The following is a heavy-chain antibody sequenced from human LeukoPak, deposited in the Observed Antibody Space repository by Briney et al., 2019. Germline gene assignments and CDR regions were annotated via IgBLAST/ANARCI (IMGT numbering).Heavy chain of an antibody. CDR1: GYTFAAYY. Sequence: GASVKVSCKASGYTFAAYYMYWVRQAPGQGLEWMGWISPNSGSTKYAQKFLDRVTMTRDTSINTAYMELSGLRSDDTAVYYCARFSIGGRYDFDCWGQGTLVTVSS. D-gene: IGHD3-9*01. CDR3: ARFSIGGRYDFDC. CDR2: ISPNSGST. J-gene: IGHJ4*02. V-gene: IGHV1-2*02.